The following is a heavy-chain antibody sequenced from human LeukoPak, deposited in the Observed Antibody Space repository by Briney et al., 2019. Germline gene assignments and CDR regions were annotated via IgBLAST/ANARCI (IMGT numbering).Heavy chain of an antibody. CDR3: AREPQVGATRFDY. CDR2: ISYDGSNK. Sequence: GRSLRLSCAASGFIFSSYAMHWVRQAPGKGLEWVAVISYDGSNKYYADSVKGRFTISRDNSKNTLYLQMNSLRAEDTAVYYCAREPQVGATRFDYWGQGTLVTVSS. V-gene: IGHV3-30*04. J-gene: IGHJ4*02. D-gene: IGHD1-26*01. CDR1: GFIFSSYA.